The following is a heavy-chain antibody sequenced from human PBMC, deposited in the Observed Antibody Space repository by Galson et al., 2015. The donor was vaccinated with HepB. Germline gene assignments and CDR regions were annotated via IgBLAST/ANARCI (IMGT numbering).Heavy chain of an antibody. V-gene: IGHV3-30*18. CDR1: GFTFSSYG. Sequence: SLRLSCAASGFTFSSYGMHWVRQAPGKGLEWVAVISYDGSNKYYADSVKGRFTISRDNSKNTLYLQMNSLRAEDTAVYYCAKDPLWELLPGYYFDHWGQGTLVTVSS. CDR2: ISYDGSNK. J-gene: IGHJ4*02. D-gene: IGHD1-26*01. CDR3: AKDPLWELLPGYYFDH.